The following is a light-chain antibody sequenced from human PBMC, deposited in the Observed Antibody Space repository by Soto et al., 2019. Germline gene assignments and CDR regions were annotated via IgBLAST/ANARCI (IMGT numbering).Light chain of an antibody. Sequence: EIVLTQSPGTLSLSPGERAPLSCRASQSVSISYLAWYQQKPGQAPRLLIYGASSRATGIPDRFSGSESGTDFTLTISRLEPEDFALYYCQQYGSSLFGQGTRLEIK. J-gene: IGKJ5*01. CDR2: GAS. CDR3: QQYGSSL. V-gene: IGKV3-20*01. CDR1: QSVSISY.